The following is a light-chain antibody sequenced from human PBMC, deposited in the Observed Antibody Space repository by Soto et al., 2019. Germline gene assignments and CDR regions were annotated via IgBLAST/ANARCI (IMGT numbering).Light chain of an antibody. V-gene: IGKV1-5*03. J-gene: IGKJ1*01. CDR2: KAS. CDR1: QRISSW. CDR3: QQYNSYPLT. Sequence: DIQMTQSPSTLSASVGDRVTITCRASQRISSWLAWYQQKPGKAPKLLFYKASSLESGIPSRFSGSGPGTEYTLTISSLQPDDFPTYYCQQYNSYPLTFGQGTKVEIK.